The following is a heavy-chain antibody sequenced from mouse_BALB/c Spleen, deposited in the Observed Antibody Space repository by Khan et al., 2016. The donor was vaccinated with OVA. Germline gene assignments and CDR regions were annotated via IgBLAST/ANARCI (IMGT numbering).Heavy chain of an antibody. CDR1: GYTFTSYT. CDR3: VRDGAYHRNDGWFAY. CDR2: INPSNGYT. J-gene: IGHJ3*01. Sequence: VQLQESGAELARPGASVKMSCKASGYTFTSYTIHWIKERPGQGLEWIGYINPSNGYTNYNKNFKDKATLTTDKSSTTAYLHLSSLTSDDSAVYNCVRDGAYHRNDGWFAYWGQGTLVTVSA. V-gene: IGHV1-4*01. D-gene: IGHD2-14*01.